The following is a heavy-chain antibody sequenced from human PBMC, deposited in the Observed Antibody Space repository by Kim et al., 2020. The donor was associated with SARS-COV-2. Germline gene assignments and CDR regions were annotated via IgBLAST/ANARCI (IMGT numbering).Heavy chain of an antibody. D-gene: IGHD1-1*01. CDR3: ARESARSTGTDFDY. J-gene: IGHJ4*02. V-gene: IGHV1-3*01. Sequence: SEKLQGRVTITRDASASTAYMELSSLRSEDTALYYCARESARSTGTDFDYWGQGALVTVSA.